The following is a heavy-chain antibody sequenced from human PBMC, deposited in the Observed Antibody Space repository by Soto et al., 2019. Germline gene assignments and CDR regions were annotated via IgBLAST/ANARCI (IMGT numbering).Heavy chain of an antibody. V-gene: IGHV2-5*02. CDR1: GFSLSTRGVG. Sequence: QITLKESGPTLVKPTQTLTLTCTFSGFSLSTRGVGVGWIRQPPGKALECLAVIYWDGDKRYSPSLMSRLTITRDTSKNPVVLTLTNMGPVDTATYYCAPIQSYKYYGMDVWGQGTTVTVSS. CDR2: IYWDGDK. D-gene: IGHD3-10*01. CDR3: APIQSYKYYGMDV. J-gene: IGHJ6*02.